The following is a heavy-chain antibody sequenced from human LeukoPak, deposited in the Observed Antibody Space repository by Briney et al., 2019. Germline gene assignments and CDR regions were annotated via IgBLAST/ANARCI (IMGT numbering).Heavy chain of an antibody. D-gene: IGHD6-13*01. Sequence: PSQTLSLTCTVSGGSISSGGYYWSWIRQHPGKGLEWIGYIYYSGSTYYNPSLKSRVTISVDTSKNQFSLKLSSVTAADTTVYYCARDEELAAAGSFDYWGQGTLVTVSS. CDR3: ARDEELAAAGSFDY. J-gene: IGHJ4*02. CDR1: GGSISSGGYY. CDR2: IYYSGST. V-gene: IGHV4-31*03.